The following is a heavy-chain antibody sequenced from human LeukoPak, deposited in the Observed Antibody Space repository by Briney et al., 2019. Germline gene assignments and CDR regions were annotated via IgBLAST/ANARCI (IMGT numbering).Heavy chain of an antibody. CDR2: INPSGGST. CDR1: GYTFTSYY. V-gene: IGHV1-46*01. Sequence: GASVKVSCKASGYTFTSYYMHWVRQAPGQGLEWMGIINPSGGSTSYAQKFQGRVTMTRDTSTSTVYMELSSLRSEDTAVYYCARVVWNYYDSSGYGAFDIWGQGTMVTVSS. CDR3: ARVVWNYYDSSGYGAFDI. J-gene: IGHJ3*02. D-gene: IGHD3-22*01.